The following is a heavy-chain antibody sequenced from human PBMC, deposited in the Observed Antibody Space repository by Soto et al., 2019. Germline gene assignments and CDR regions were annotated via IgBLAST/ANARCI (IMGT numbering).Heavy chain of an antibody. V-gene: IGHV1-69*06. D-gene: IGHD3-16*01. Sequence: QVQLVQSGAEVKKPGSSVKVSCKASGGTVSSYAISWVRQAPGQGLEWMGGIIPIFGTANYAQKFQGRVTKTADKATITDYMELNSLRPEDKEVYYCARDRPLRQLGRRGGSYGYFGYWGPRALVTVSS. J-gene: IGHJ4*02. CDR1: GGTVSSYA. CDR2: IIPIFGTA. CDR3: ARDRPLRQLGRRGGSYGYFGY.